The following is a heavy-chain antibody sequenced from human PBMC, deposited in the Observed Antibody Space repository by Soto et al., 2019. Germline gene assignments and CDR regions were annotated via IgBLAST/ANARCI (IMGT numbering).Heavy chain of an antibody. V-gene: IGHV5-51*03. CDR3: AKRRGHDFDF. Sequence: EVQLMQSGTEVKKPGEFLKISCKASGYSFTNSWIGWVRQMPGKGLEWMGIIFPSDSDTRYSPSFQGQVTISADKSISTAYLQWSSLKASDTAIYYCAKRRGHDFDFWGQGTLVTVSP. CDR1: GYSFTNSW. J-gene: IGHJ4*02. CDR2: IFPSDSDT.